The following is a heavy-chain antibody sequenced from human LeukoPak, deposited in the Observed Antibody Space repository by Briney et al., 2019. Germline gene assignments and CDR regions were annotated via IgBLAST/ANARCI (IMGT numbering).Heavy chain of an antibody. CDR3: ARSGFTTGFYLDF. Sequence: GASDQVSCKDSGCTFTGYYIHWVRPAPGQGLEWMGWIDPTSGGTNYTQKFKDTITMTMDKSIATAYLEVRRLTSDDTAVYYCARSGFTTGFYLDFWGQGTLVAVSS. V-gene: IGHV1-2*02. J-gene: IGHJ4*02. CDR1: GCTFTGYY. D-gene: IGHD1-1*01. CDR2: IDPTSGGT.